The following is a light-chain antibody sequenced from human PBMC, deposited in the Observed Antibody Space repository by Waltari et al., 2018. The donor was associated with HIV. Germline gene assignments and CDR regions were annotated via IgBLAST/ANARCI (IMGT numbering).Light chain of an antibody. CDR1: LSVLDSSNDMNY. Sequence: DIVLTQSPYSLAVSLGERAPMNCKSSLSVLDSSNDMNYLGWYQQKPGQPPKLLMSWPSTRKSGVPDRFSGSGSGTDFTLTIRSLQAEDVAIYYCQQYYTSPLTFGGGTRVEIK. J-gene: IGKJ4*01. V-gene: IGKV4-1*01. CDR2: WPS. CDR3: QQYYTSPLT.